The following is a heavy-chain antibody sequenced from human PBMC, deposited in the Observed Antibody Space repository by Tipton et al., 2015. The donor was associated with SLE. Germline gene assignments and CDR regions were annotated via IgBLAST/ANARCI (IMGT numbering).Heavy chain of an antibody. CDR1: GGSISSHY. Sequence: TLSLTCTVSGGSISSHYWSWIRQPPGKGLEWIGEINHSGSTNYNPSLKSRVTISVDTSKNQFSLKLSSVTAADTAVYYCAREGPVFDPWGQGTLVTVSS. CDR3: AREGPVFDP. V-gene: IGHV4-34*01. J-gene: IGHJ5*02. CDR2: INHSGST.